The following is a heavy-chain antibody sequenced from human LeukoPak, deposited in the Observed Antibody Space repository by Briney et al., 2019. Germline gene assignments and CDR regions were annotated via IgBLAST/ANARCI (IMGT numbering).Heavy chain of an antibody. J-gene: IGHJ3*02. CDR1: GFTFSSYA. Sequence: GGSLRLSCAASGFTFSSYAMSWVRQAPGKGLEWVSAISGSGGSTYYADSVKGRFTISRDNSKNTLYLQMNSLRAEDTAVYYCARAGYSYGYKGAFDIWGQGTMVTVSS. V-gene: IGHV3-23*01. D-gene: IGHD5-18*01. CDR3: ARAGYSYGYKGAFDI. CDR2: ISGSGGST.